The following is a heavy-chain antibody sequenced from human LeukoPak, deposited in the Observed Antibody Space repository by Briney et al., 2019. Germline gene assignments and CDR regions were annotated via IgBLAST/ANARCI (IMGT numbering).Heavy chain of an antibody. CDR1: GFTFSSYV. D-gene: IGHD2-8*01. CDR2: ISSNGGST. CDR3: ARSKRYCTNGICYTNGGFDH. J-gene: IGHJ4*02. Sequence: GGSLRLSCAASGFTFSSYVMHWVRQAPGKGLEYVSAISSNGGSTYYPNSVKGRFTISRDNSKNTLYLRMGSLRAEDMAIYYCARSKRYCTNGICYTNGGFDHWGQGTLVTVSS. V-gene: IGHV3-64*01.